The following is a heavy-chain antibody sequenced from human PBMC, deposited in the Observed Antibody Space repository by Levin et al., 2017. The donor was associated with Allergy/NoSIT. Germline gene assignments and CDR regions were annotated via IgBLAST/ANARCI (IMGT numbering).Heavy chain of an antibody. J-gene: IGHJ4*02. D-gene: IGHD5-18*01. V-gene: IGHV5-10-1*01. CDR3: ASIKGVPSGYSYGYYRDY. Sequence: GGSLRLSCKGSGYSFTSYWISWVRQMPGKGLEWMGRIDPSDSYTNYSPSFQGHVTISADKSISTAYLQWSSLKASDTAMYYCASIKGVPSGYSYGYYRDYWGQGTLVTVSS. CDR1: GYSFTSYW. CDR2: IDPSDSYT.